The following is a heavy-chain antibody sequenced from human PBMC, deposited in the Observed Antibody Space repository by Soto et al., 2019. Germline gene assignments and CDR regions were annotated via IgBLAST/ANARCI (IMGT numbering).Heavy chain of an antibody. V-gene: IGHV5-51*01. CDR1: GYSFTSYW. D-gene: IGHD3-3*01. CDR3: ARRPYYDFWSGYPREQYGMDV. J-gene: IGHJ6*02. CDR2: IYPGDSDT. Sequence: GESLKISCQGSGYSFTSYWIGWVRQMPGKGLEWMGIIYPGDSDTRYSPSFQGQVTISADKSISTAYLQWSSLKASDTAMYYCARRPYYDFWSGYPREQYGMDVWGQGTTVTVSS.